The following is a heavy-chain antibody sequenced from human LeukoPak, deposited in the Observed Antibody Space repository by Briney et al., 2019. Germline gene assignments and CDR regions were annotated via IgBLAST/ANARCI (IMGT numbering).Heavy chain of an antibody. CDR3: ARDRQQLVRRGYWFDP. Sequence: VTVSCKASGYTFTGYYMHWVRQAPGQGLEWMGWINPNSGGTNYAQKFQGGVTMTRDTSISTAYMELSRLRSDDTAVYYCARDRQQLVRRGYWFDPWGQGTLVTVSS. D-gene: IGHD6-13*01. V-gene: IGHV1-2*02. CDR1: GYTFTGYY. CDR2: INPNSGGT. J-gene: IGHJ5*02.